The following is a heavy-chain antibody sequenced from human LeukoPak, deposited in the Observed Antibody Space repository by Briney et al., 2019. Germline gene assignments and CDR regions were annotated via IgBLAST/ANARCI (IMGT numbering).Heavy chain of an antibody. Sequence: GGSLRLSCAASGFTFSSYWMGWVRQAPGKRLEWVANMNIDGSEKYYADSAKGRFTISRDNARNSVYLQMNSLRVEDTAVYYCARDPVEWELLLDYWGQGTLVTVSS. D-gene: IGHD1-26*01. CDR1: GFTFSSYW. V-gene: IGHV3-7*01. J-gene: IGHJ4*02. CDR3: ARDPVEWELLLDY. CDR2: MNIDGSEK.